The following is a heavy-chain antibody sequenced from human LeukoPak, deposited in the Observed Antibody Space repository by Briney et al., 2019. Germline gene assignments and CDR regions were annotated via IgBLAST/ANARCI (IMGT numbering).Heavy chain of an antibody. CDR3: ARSARYSSSSPYYFDY. CDR2: IFTSGTT. D-gene: IGHD6-6*01. CDR1: TDFISNYY. V-gene: IGHV4-4*07. Sequence: SETLSLTCTVSTDFISNYYWNWVRQPAGKGLEWLGRIFTSGTTNYNPSLKSRVTMSIDTSKKQFSLELNSVTAADTAVYYCARSARYSSSSPYYFDYWGQGTLVTVSS. J-gene: IGHJ4*02.